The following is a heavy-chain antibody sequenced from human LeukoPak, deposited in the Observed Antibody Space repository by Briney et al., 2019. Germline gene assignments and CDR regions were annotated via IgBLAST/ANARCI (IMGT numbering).Heavy chain of an antibody. CDR1: GFTASFKY. D-gene: IGHD2-15*01. V-gene: IGHV3-66*01. Sequence: RGSLRLSCAPSGFTASFKYMTWVRQVPEEGLWWVSVIYSVGSTYYADSVKGRFTISRDNSRDTLYIKMNSLRDEDTAVYYCARTHAVAATPIWIWGRGTVVIVSS. CDR2: IYSVGST. J-gene: IGHJ3*02. CDR3: ARTHAVAATPIWI.